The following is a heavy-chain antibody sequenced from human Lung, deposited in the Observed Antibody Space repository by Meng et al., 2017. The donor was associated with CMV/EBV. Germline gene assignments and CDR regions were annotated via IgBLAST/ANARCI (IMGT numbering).Heavy chain of an antibody. J-gene: IGHJ6*02. CDR3: ARTTYDFWSGIYYYYYYGMDV. CDR1: GGSXSGYY. CDR2: INHSGST. Sequence: SQXXXLTXAVYGGSXSGYYWSWIRQPPGKGLEWIGEINHSGSTNYNPSLKSRVTISVDTSKNQFSLKLSSVTAADTAVYYCARTTYDFWSGIYYYYYYGMDVWXQGTTVTVSS. V-gene: IGHV4-34*01. D-gene: IGHD3-3*01.